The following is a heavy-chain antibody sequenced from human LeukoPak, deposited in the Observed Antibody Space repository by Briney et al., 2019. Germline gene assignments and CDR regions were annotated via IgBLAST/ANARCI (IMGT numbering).Heavy chain of an antibody. D-gene: IGHD3-16*01. Sequence: ASVKVSCKASGYTFTDYYIHWVRQAPGQGLEWMGWINTNTGNPTYAQGFTGRFVFSLDTSVSTAYLQISSLKAEDTAVYYCARAYQHLGGLSFPGSWGQGTLVTVSS. V-gene: IGHV7-4-1*02. J-gene: IGHJ5*02. CDR2: INTNTGNP. CDR1: GYTFTDYY. CDR3: ARAYQHLGGLSFPGS.